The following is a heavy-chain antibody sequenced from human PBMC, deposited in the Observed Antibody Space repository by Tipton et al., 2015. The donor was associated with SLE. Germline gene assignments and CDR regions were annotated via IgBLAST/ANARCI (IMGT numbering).Heavy chain of an antibody. CDR3: ARDRSHYDSSGYYPL. Sequence: SLRLSCAASGFTFSSYWMHWVRQAPGKGLVWVSSINSDGSSTSYADSVKGRFTISRDNAKNTRYLQMNSLRAEDTAVYYCARDRSHYDSSGYYPLWGQGTLVTVSS. V-gene: IGHV3-74*01. CDR1: GFTFSSYW. D-gene: IGHD3-22*01. CDR2: INSDGSST. J-gene: IGHJ4*02.